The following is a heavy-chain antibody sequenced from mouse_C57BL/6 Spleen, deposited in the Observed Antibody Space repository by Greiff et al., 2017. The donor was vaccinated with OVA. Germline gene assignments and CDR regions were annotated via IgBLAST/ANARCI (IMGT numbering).Heavy chain of an antibody. Sequence: EVQVVESEGGLVQPGSSMKLSCTASGFTFSDYYMAWVRQVPEKGLEWVANINYDGSSTYYLDSLKSRFIISRDNAKNILYLQMSSLKSEDTATYYCARDEIYYGSRSPPYWYFDVWGTGTTVTVSS. CDR2: INYDGSST. J-gene: IGHJ1*03. CDR1: GFTFSDYY. CDR3: ARDEIYYGSRSPPYWYFDV. D-gene: IGHD1-1*01. V-gene: IGHV5-16*01.